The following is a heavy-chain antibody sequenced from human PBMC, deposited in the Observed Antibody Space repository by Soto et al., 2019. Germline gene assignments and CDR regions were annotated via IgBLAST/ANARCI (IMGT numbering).Heavy chain of an antibody. CDR1: GFTFSSYA. CDR2: ISYDGSNK. V-gene: IGHV3-30-3*01. D-gene: IGHD5-18*01. Sequence: QVQLVESGGGVVQPGRSLRLSCAASGFTFSSYAMHWVRQAPGKGLEWVAVISYDGSNKYYADSVKGRFTISRDNSKNTLYLQMNSLRAEDTAVYYCARVLIRIQLWLRAPGPLDYWGQGTLVTVSS. J-gene: IGHJ4*02. CDR3: ARVLIRIQLWLRAPGPLDY.